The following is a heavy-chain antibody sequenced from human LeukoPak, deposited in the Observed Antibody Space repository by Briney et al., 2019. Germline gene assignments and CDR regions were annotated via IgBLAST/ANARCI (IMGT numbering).Heavy chain of an antibody. V-gene: IGHV3-33*01. CDR1: GFTFSSYG. CDR3: ARGDGYNFHYFDY. CDR2: IWYDGSNK. J-gene: IGHJ4*02. D-gene: IGHD5-24*01. Sequence: GGSLRLSCAVSGFTFSSYGMHWVRQAPGKGQEWVAVIWYDGSNKYYADSVKGRFTISRDNSKNTLYLQMNNLRAEDTAVYYCARGDGYNFHYFDYWGQGTLVTVFS.